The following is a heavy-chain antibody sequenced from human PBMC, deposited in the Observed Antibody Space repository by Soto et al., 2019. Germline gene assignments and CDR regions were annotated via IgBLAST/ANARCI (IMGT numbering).Heavy chain of an antibody. CDR3: ARYIVATKYLDY. D-gene: IGHD5-12*01. J-gene: IGHJ4*02. CDR1: GFTFSDHY. CDR2: IKNKPKSYTT. Sequence: EVQLVASGGGLVQPGGSLRLSCAASGFTFSDHYMDWVRQAPGKGLEWVGRIKNKPKSYTTQYAASVKGRFTISRDDSKNSLYLQMESLKVDDTAVYYCARYIVATKYLDYWGQGTLVTVSS. V-gene: IGHV3-72*01.